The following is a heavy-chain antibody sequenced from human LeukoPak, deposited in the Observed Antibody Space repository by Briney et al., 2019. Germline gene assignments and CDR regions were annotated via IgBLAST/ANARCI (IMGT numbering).Heavy chain of an antibody. Sequence: GASVKVSCKASGYTFTSYYMHWVRQAPGQGLEWMGIINPSGGSTSYAQKFQGRVTMTREMSTSTVYMELSSLRSEDTAVYYCASSIAARSNFDYWGQGTLVTVSS. V-gene: IGHV1-46*01. J-gene: IGHJ4*02. CDR2: INPSGGST. D-gene: IGHD6-6*01. CDR3: ASSIAARSNFDY. CDR1: GYTFTSYY.